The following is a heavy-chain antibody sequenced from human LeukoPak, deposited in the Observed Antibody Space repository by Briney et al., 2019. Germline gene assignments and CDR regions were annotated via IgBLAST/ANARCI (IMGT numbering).Heavy chain of an antibody. Sequence: SSDTLSLTCTVSGASLSRYYWSWLRQPPGKGLEWIGYIYSSGSANYNPSLKGRVIISGDTSKNQIYLNLTPVTAADTAVYFCARHRDYYDTWGHGTLVTVSS. D-gene: IGHD3-22*01. CDR1: GASLSRYY. J-gene: IGHJ4*01. V-gene: IGHV4-59*08. CDR3: ARHRDYYDT. CDR2: IYSSGSA.